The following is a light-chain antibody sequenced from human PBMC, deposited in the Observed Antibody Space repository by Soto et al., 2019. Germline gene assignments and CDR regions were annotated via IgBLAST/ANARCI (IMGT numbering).Light chain of an antibody. V-gene: IGKV3D-20*02. CDR3: QHRSNWPLT. CDR2: AAS. Sequence: EIVLTQSPGTLSLSPGDRATLSCRASHSINTSFLAWFQQKPGQAPRLLIYAASTRATGIPDRFSGSASETDFTLTISRLEPEDFAVYYCQHRSNWPLTFGGGTKVDIK. J-gene: IGKJ4*01. CDR1: HSINTSF.